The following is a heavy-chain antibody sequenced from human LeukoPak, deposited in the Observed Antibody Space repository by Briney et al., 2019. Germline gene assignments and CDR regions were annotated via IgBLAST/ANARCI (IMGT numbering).Heavy chain of an antibody. D-gene: IGHD5-12*01. CDR1: GCTFDDYA. Sequence: SLRLSYPASGCTFDDYAMHWLRPAPWKGLERVSGGSWNSGSIGYADSVKDRFTISRDNAKNSLYLQMNSLRAEDMALYYCAKDLDIVATGAFDSWGQGTLVTVSS. CDR2: GSWNSGSI. CDR3: AKDLDIVATGAFDS. J-gene: IGHJ4*02. V-gene: IGHV3-9*03.